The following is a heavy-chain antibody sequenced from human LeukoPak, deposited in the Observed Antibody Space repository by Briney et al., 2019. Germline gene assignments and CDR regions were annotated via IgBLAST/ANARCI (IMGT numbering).Heavy chain of an antibody. CDR2: ISGSGGNT. V-gene: IGHV3-23*01. D-gene: IGHD5-18*01. J-gene: IGHJ6*02. CDR3: AKDGDTAMATYYYGMDV. Sequence: PGGSLRLSCAASGFTYSSYAMSGARHAPGKGLEWCSAISGSGGNTYYADYVKGRFTISRDNSKKTLYLQMNSLRDEDTVVYYCAKDGDTAMATYYYGMDVWGQGTTVTVSS. CDR1: GFTYSSYA.